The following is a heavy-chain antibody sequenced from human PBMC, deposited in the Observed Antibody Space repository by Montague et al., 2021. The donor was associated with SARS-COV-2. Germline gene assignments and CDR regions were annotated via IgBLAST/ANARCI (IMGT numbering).Heavy chain of an antibody. CDR3: ARSGGVPMA. J-gene: IGHJ5*02. V-gene: IGHV4-59*11. D-gene: IGHD3-10*01. Sequence: SETLSLTCAVSGGSISSHLWSWIRQSPGKGLEWIGYFDHAGTKKYNPSLKTRVTISGDTSKNQFSLRLTSVTTADTAIYYCARSGGVPMAWGQGSLVTVSS. CDR2: FDHAGTK. CDR1: GGSISSHL.